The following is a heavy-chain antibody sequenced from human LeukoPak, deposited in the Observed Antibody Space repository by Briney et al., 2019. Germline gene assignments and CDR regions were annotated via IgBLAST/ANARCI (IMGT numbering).Heavy chain of an antibody. V-gene: IGHV4-59*01. J-gene: IGHJ5*02. CDR3: ARAEVDSWSGSSRFDL. D-gene: IGHD3-3*01. CDR2: IYHDGSR. Sequence: SETLSLTCIVSGGSLSSYSWSWIRQPPEKGLEYIGYIYHDGSRNYNASLESRVTISVDTSQDQVSLKLRSVTAADTAVYYCARAEVDSWSGSSRFDLWGQGTLVIVSS. CDR1: GGSLSSYS.